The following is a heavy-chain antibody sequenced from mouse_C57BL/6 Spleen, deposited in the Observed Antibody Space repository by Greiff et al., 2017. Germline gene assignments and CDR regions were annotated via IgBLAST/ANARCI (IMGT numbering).Heavy chain of an antibody. CDR1: GFNIKDYY. D-gene: IGHD1-1*01. Sequence: EVKLVESGAELVRPGASVKLSCTASGFNIKDYYMHWVKQRPEQGLEWIGRIDPEDGDTEYAPKFQGKATMTADTSSNTAYLQLSSLTSEDTAVYYCTTPITTVVARNPYFDYWGQGTTLTVSS. CDR3: TTPITTVVARNPYFDY. CDR2: IDPEDGDT. J-gene: IGHJ2*01. V-gene: IGHV14-1*01.